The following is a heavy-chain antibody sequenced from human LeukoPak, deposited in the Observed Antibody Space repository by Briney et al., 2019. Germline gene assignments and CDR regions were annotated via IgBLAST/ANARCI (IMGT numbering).Heavy chain of an antibody. J-gene: IGHJ4*02. CDR1: RFTFSSYS. D-gene: IGHD3-10*01. CDR2: ISSSSSSM. Sequence: PGGSLRLSCAASRFTFSSYSMNWVRQAPGKGLEWVSYISSSSSSMYYADSVKGRFIISRDNAKNSLYLQMNSLRADDTAVYFCARTRSGFYFDSWGQGTLVTVSS. CDR3: ARTRSGFYFDS. V-gene: IGHV3-48*01.